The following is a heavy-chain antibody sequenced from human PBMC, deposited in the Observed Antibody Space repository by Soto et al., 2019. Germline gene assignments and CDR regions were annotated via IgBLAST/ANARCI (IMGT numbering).Heavy chain of an antibody. D-gene: IGHD3-10*01. CDR1: GFIFSTYW. CDR2: IKQDGSEK. CDR3: ARHGSGSFYDYYGTDV. J-gene: IGHJ6*02. Sequence: PGGSLRLSCAASGFIFSTYWMSWVRQAPGKGLEWVANIKQDGSEKYYVDSVKGRFTISRDNAKNSLYLQMNSLRAEDTAVFYCARHGSGSFYDYYGTDVWGQGTTVTVSS. V-gene: IGHV3-7*05.